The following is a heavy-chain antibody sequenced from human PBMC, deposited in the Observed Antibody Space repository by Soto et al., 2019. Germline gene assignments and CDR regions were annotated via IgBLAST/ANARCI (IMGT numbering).Heavy chain of an antibody. CDR1: GFTFSSYA. CDR2: ISGSGGST. Sequence: VGWMRLSCAASGFTFSSYAMSWVRQARGKGLEWVSAISGSGGSTYYADSVTGRFTISRDNSKNTLYLQMNSLRADDTAVYYCAKVRFGELLYTYWYFDLWGRGTLVTVSS. CDR3: AKVRFGELLYTYWYFDL. J-gene: IGHJ2*01. V-gene: IGHV3-23*01. D-gene: IGHD3-10*01.